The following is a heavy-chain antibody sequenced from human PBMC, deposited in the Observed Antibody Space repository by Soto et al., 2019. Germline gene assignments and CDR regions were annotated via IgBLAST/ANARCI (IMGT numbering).Heavy chain of an antibody. V-gene: IGHV3-7*01. CDR1: GFMFSRYW. J-gene: IGHJ5*02. CDR2: IKDDGRQK. D-gene: IGHD6-19*01. CDR3: ARDFSSGWFP. Sequence: PGGSLRLSCAASGFMFSRYWMSWVRQTPGKGLEWVANIKDDGRQKYYVDSVKGRFTTSRDNAKNSVYLQMNSLRAEDTAVYYCARDFSSGWFPWGQGTLVTVSS.